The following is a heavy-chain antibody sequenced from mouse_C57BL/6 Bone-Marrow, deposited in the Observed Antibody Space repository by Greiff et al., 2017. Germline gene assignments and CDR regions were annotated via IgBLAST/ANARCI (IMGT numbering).Heavy chain of an antibody. D-gene: IGHD1-1*01. J-gene: IGHJ3*01. CDR2: IYPGNSDT. Sequence: VQLQQSGTVLVRPGASVKMSCKTSGYTFTSYWMHWVKQRPGQGLEWIGVIYPGNSDTSYNQKFKGKAKLTAVTSASTAYMELSSLTNEDSAVDYYTGACGRGARFAYWGQGTLVTVSA. V-gene: IGHV1-5*01. CDR3: TGACGRGARFAY. CDR1: GYTFTSYW.